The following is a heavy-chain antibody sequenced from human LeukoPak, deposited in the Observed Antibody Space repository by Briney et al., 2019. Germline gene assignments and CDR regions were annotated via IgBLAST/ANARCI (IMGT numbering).Heavy chain of an antibody. V-gene: IGHV3-30-3*01. J-gene: IGHJ6*02. CDR2: ISYDGSNK. CDR3: ATERSSGWYVFYYGMDV. CDR1: GFTFSSYA. Sequence: GGSLRLSCAASGFTFSSYAMHWVRQAPGKGLEWVAVISYDGSNKYYADSVKGRFTISRDNSKNTLYLQMNSLRAKDTAVYYCATERSSGWYVFYYGMDVWGQGTTVTVSS. D-gene: IGHD6-19*01.